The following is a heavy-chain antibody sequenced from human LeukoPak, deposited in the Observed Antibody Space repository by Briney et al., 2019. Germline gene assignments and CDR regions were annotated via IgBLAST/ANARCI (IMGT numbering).Heavy chain of an antibody. CDR2: GSSSTT. J-gene: IGHJ4*02. V-gene: IGHV3-23*01. CDR3: ARVFRSGDLFVSDS. Sequence: GGSLRISCAASGFTFSIYVMSWVRQAPGKGLEWVSGGSSSTTYYADSVKGRFTISRDNSRDTVFLQMNSLRAEDTAVYYCARVFRSGDLFVSDSWGQGTLVTVSS. D-gene: IGHD2-21*02. CDR1: GFTFSIYV.